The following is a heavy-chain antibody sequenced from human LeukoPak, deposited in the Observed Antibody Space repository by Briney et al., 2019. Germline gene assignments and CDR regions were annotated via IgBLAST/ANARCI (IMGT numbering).Heavy chain of an antibody. Sequence: SETLSLTCTVSGGSISSSSYYWDGIRQPPGKGLEWIGTIFYSGTTSYSPSLKSRVTISVDTSRNQFSLKLNSVTAADTAIYYCARRRIAAIDYWGQGTLVTVSS. D-gene: IGHD6-13*01. CDR3: ARRRIAAIDY. CDR2: IFYSGTT. J-gene: IGHJ4*02. V-gene: IGHV4-39*01. CDR1: GGSISSSSYY.